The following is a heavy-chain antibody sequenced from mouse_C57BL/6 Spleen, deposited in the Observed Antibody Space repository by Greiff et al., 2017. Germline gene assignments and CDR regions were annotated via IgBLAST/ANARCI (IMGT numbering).Heavy chain of an antibody. J-gene: IGHJ2*01. Sequence: EVMLVESGGGLVKPGGSLKLSCAASGFTFSSYAMSWVRQTPEKRLEWVATISDGGSYTYYPDNVKGRFTISRDNAKNNLYLQMSHLKSEDTAMYYCARENSNYGFDYWGQGTTLTVSS. CDR1: GFTFSSYA. V-gene: IGHV5-4*01. CDR3: ARENSNYGFDY. CDR2: ISDGGSYT. D-gene: IGHD2-5*01.